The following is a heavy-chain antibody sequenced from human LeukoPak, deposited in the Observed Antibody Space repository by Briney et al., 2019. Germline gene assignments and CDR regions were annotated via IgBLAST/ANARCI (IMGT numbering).Heavy chain of an antibody. CDR1: GFTFSSYG. CDR2: IRYDGSNK. J-gene: IGHJ3*01. CDR3: GRDPNGDYFGAFEF. V-gene: IGHV3-30*02. D-gene: IGHD4-17*01. Sequence: GGSLRLSCAASGFTFSSYGMHWVRQAPGKGLEWVAFIRYDGSNKYYADSVKGRFTISRDNSKNALYLQMNSLRVEDTAIYYCGRDPNGDYFGAFEFWGQGTMVTVSS.